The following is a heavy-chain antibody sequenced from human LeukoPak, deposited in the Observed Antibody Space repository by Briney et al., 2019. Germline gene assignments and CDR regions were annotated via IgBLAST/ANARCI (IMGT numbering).Heavy chain of an antibody. CDR2: IGTAGDT. V-gene: IGHV3-13*04. CDR3: ARDGPYTSGTYYYGMDV. D-gene: IGHD3-10*01. CDR1: GFTFSSYD. J-gene: IGHJ6*02. Sequence: GGSLRLSCAASGFTFSSYDMHWVRLATGKGLEWVSAIGTAGDTFYPGSVKGRFTVSRDNAKNPLYLQMNSLRAGDTAVYYCARDGPYTSGTYYYGMDVWGQGTTVTVSS.